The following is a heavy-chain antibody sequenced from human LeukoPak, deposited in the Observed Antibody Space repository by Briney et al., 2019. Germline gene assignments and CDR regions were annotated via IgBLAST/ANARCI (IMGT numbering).Heavy chain of an antibody. CDR1: GGSISSNY. Sequence: SETLSLTCAVSGGSISSNYWSWIRQPAGRGLEWIGRVYSSGSTSANPSLTNYNPSLKGRVTMSADTSNNQFSLRLTSVTAADTAVYYCARVSWDSKYYDMLDWYFDLWGRGTLVIVSS. CDR2: VYSSGSTSANPSLT. D-gene: IGHD3-9*01. V-gene: IGHV4-4*07. J-gene: IGHJ2*01. CDR3: ARVSWDSKYYDMLDWYFDL.